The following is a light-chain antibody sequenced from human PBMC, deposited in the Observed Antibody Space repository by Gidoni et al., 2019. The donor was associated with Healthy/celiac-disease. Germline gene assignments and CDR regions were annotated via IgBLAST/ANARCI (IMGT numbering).Light chain of an antibody. CDR1: SSNIGAGYD. Sequence: QSVLTHPPSVSGAPGQRVTISCTGSSSNIGAGYDVHWYQQLPGTAPKLLIYGHSNRPSGVPDRFSGAKSGTSASLAITGLQAEDEADYYCQSYDSSLSGWVFGGGTKLTVL. CDR2: GHS. J-gene: IGLJ3*02. V-gene: IGLV1-40*01. CDR3: QSYDSSLSGWV.